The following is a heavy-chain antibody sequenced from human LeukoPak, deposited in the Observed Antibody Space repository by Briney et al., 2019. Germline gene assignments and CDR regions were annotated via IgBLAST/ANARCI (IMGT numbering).Heavy chain of an antibody. D-gene: IGHD6-19*01. J-gene: IGHJ3*02. V-gene: IGHV1-69*13. Sequence: GASVKVSCKASGGTFSSYAISWVRQAPGQGLEWMGGIIPIFGTANYAQKFQGRVTITADESTSTAYMELSSLRSEDTAVYYCTRPVAPRNAFDIWGQGTMVTVSS. CDR1: GGTFSSYA. CDR3: TRPVAPRNAFDI. CDR2: IIPIFGTA.